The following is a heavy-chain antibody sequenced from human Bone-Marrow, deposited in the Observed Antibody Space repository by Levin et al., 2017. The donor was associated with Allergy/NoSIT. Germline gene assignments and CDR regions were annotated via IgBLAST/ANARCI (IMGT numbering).Heavy chain of an antibody. CDR1: GYAFPNFA. D-gene: IGHD3-22*01. Sequence: ASVKVSCKASGYAFPNFAMQWVRQAPGQRLECMGWINTGNGNTKYSEKFQDRVTMTRDTSATTAYMELRSLRSEDTALYYCARSTQDSSGHESYYYYYGMDVWGQGTTVTVSS. CDR2: INTGNGNT. CDR3: ARSTQDSSGHESYYYYYGMDV. V-gene: IGHV1-3*04. J-gene: IGHJ6*02.